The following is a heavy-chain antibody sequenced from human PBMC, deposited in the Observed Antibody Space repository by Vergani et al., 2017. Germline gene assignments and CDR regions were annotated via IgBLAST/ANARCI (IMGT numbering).Heavy chain of an antibody. V-gene: IGHV1-69*01. CDR3: ARHYAPYYYDSSGYYSFDY. CDR1: GGTFSSYA. D-gene: IGHD3-22*01. Sequence: QVQLVQSGAEVKKPGASVKVSCKASGGTFSSYAISWVRQAPGQGLEWMGGIIPIFGTANYAQKFQGRVTITADESTSTAYMELSSLRSEDTAVYYCARHYAPYYYDSSGYYSFDYWGQGTLVTVSS. CDR2: IIPIFGTA. J-gene: IGHJ4*02.